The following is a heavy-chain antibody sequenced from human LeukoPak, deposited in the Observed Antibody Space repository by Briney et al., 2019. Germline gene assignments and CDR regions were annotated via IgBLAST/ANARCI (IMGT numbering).Heavy chain of an antibody. CDR1: GFTCSSYG. D-gene: IGHD3-22*01. CDR2: ILLDGSNK. CDR3: AKGSKLVVITRDHYMAV. V-gene: IGHV3-30*02. J-gene: IGHJ6*03. Sequence: PGGSLRLTCAASGFTCSSYGMHWVRQAPGKGREWVAFILLDGSNKDYADSVRVRFTISRDNSKNKLYLQMNSLRAGATAVCYCAKGSKLVVITRDHYMAVWGKGTTVTISS.